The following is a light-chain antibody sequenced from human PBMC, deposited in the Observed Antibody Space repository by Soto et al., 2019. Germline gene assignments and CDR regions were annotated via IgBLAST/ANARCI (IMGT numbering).Light chain of an antibody. CDR3: QHYDSLPIT. Sequence: EIVMTQSPGTLSVSPGERATLSCRASQSVSSDLAWYQQKSGQAPRLLIYGASSRATGIPDRFSGSGSGTDFTLTISRLEPEDFAVFYCQHYDSLPITFGQGTRLEIK. J-gene: IGKJ5*01. V-gene: IGKV3-20*01. CDR2: GAS. CDR1: QSVSSD.